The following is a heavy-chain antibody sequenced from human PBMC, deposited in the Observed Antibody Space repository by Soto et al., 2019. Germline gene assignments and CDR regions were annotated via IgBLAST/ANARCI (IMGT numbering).Heavy chain of an antibody. CDR1: GFTFSSYA. V-gene: IGHV3-30-3*01. J-gene: IGHJ4*02. CDR2: ISYDGSNK. CDR3: ARGVGRILWFGECLEY. Sequence: QVQLVESGGGVVQPGRSLRLSCAASGFTFSSYAMHWVRQAPGKGLEWVAVISYDGSNKYYADSVKGRFTISRDNSKNTLDLQMDSLGAEDTAVYYCARGVGRILWFGECLEYWGQGTLVTVSS. D-gene: IGHD3-10*01.